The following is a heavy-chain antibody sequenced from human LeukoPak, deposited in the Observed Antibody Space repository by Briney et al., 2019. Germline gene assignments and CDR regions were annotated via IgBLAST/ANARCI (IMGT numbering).Heavy chain of an antibody. V-gene: IGHV3-30-3*01. J-gene: IGHJ4*02. CDR3: ARDDGLELELREYYFDY. Sequence: GGSLRLSCAASGFTFSSYAMHWVRQAPGKGLEWVAVISYDGSNKYYADSAKGRFTISRDNSKNTLYLQMNSLRAEDTAVYYCARDDGLELELREYYFDYWGQGTLVTASS. CDR2: ISYDGSNK. CDR1: GFTFSSYA. D-gene: IGHD1-7*01.